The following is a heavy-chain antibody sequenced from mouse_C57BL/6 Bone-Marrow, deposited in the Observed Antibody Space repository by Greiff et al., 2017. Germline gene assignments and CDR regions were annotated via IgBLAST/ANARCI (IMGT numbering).Heavy chain of an antibody. D-gene: IGHD1-1*01. CDR3: ARYPSIYYYGSSYPLYDY. Sequence: QVQLQQPGAELVKPGASVKMSCKASGYTFTSYWITWVKQRPGQGLEWIGDIYPGSGSTNYNEKFKSKATLTVDNSSSTAYMQLSSLTSEDSAVYYWARYPSIYYYGSSYPLYDYWGQGTTLTVSS. V-gene: IGHV1-55*01. J-gene: IGHJ2*01. CDR2: IYPGSGST. CDR1: GYTFTSYW.